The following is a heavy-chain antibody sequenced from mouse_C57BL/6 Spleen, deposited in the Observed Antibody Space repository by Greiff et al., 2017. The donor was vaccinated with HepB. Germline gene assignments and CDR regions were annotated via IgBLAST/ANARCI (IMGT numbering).Heavy chain of an antibody. Sequence: VKLQESGPELVKPGASVKISCKASGYAFSSSWMNWVKQRPGKGLEWIGRIYPGDGDTNYNGKFKGKATLTADKSSSTAYMQLSSLTSEDSAVYFCAKGNEPWFAYWGQGTLVTVSA. J-gene: IGHJ3*01. CDR2: IYPGDGDT. CDR3: AKGNEPWFAY. V-gene: IGHV1-82*01. CDR1: GYAFSSSW.